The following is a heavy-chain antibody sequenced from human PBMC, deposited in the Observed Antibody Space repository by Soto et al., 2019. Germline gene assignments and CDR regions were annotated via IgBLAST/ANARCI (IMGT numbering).Heavy chain of an antibody. CDR2: IKQDGGEK. CDR3: ARPQYLPDDVFDV. D-gene: IGHD2-2*01. J-gene: IGHJ3*01. V-gene: IGHV3-7*01. Sequence: GSLRLSCAASGFIFSGFWMSWVRRAPGRGLEWVANIKQDGGEKKYVDSVKGRFTISRDNAKNTLYLQMSSLRAEDTAVYYCARPQYLPDDVFDVWGRGTVVTVSS. CDR1: GFIFSGFW.